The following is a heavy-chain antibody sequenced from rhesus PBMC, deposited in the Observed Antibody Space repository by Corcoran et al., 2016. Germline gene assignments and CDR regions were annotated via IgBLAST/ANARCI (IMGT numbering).Heavy chain of an antibody. J-gene: IGHJ4*01. CDR2: IDGIIART. CDR1: GGSISGYD. Sequence: QVQLQESGPGLVKPSETLSLTCAVSGGSISGYDWRWIRKPPGKGLEWIGNIDGIIARTNYYPSLQSRVTISKDTSKNLFARMLSSVTAAATAVYYCARRSSSGWYYFDYWGQGVLVAVSS. V-gene: IGHV4-81*01. D-gene: IGHD6-31*01. CDR3: ARRSSSGWYYFDY.